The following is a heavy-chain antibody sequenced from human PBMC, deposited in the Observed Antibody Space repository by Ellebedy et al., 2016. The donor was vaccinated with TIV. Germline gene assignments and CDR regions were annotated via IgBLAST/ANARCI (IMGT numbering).Heavy chain of an antibody. CDR2: IWHDGSHT. Sequence: GGSLRLSXAGSGFTFSTYWMSWVRQAPGKGLEWVAVIWHDGSHTYHADTLRGRFTISRDTSTNTVYLQMNNLRAEDTALYFCARDYQNGMDVWGQGTTVTVSS. CDR1: GFTFSTYW. V-gene: IGHV3-33*08. CDR3: ARDYQNGMDV. J-gene: IGHJ6*02. D-gene: IGHD2-2*01.